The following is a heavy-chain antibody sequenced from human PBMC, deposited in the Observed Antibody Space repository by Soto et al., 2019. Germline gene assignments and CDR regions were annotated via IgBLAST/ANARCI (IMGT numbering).Heavy chain of an antibody. Sequence: GGSLRLSCAASGFTFSGSAMHWVRQASGKGLEWVGRIRSKANSYATAYAASVKGRFTISRDDSKNTAYLQMNSLKTEDTAVYYCTEYQDIVVVPAAPHRGYWGQGTLVTVSS. CDR2: IRSKANSYAT. V-gene: IGHV3-73*01. D-gene: IGHD2-2*01. CDR1: GFTFSGSA. J-gene: IGHJ4*02. CDR3: TEYQDIVVVPAAPHRGY.